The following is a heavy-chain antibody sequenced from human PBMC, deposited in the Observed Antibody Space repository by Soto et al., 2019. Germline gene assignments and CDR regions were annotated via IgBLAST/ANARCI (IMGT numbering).Heavy chain of an antibody. CDR1: GFSLSTSGVG. Sequence: QITLKESGPTLVKPTQTLTLTCTFSGFSLSTSGVGVNWIRQPPGKALEWLALIYWDDDKRYSPSLRSRLTITNDTSRNQVVLTMTNMDPMDTATFYCAHSSGTYWVDYWGQGTLVTVSS. J-gene: IGHJ4*02. CDR3: AHSSGTYWVDY. V-gene: IGHV2-5*02. D-gene: IGHD1-26*01. CDR2: IYWDDDK.